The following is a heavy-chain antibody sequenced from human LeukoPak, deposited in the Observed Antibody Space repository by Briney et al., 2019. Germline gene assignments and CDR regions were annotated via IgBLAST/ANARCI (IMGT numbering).Heavy chain of an antibody. CDR3: ARMYYDFWSGYPYYFDY. J-gene: IGHJ4*02. D-gene: IGHD3-3*01. V-gene: IGHV3-53*01. Sequence: GGSLRLSCAASGFTVSSNYMSWVRQAPGKGLEWVSVIYSCGSTYYADSVKGRFTISRDNSKNTLYLQMNSLRAEDTAVYYCARMYYDFWSGYPYYFDYWGQGTLVTVSS. CDR1: GFTVSSNY. CDR2: IYSCGST.